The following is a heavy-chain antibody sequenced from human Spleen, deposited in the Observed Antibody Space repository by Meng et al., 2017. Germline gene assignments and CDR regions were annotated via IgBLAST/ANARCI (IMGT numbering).Heavy chain of an antibody. CDR3: ARGPTTMAHDFDY. CDR1: GGSFSDYY. V-gene: IGHV4-34*01. J-gene: IGHJ4*02. CDR2: INHSGST. D-gene: IGHD4-11*01. Sequence: QVQLQQWGAGLLKASEILSLTCVVSGGSFSDYYWSWIRQPPGKGLEWIGEINHSGSTNYNPSLESRATISVDTSQNNLSLKLSSVTAADSAAYYCARGPTTMAHDFDYWGQGTLVTVSS.